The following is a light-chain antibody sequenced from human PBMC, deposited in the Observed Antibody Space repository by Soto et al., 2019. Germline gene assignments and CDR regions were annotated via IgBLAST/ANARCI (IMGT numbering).Light chain of an antibody. Sequence: EIVLTQSPGTLSLSPGERATLSCRASRSFASSYLAWYQHKPGQAPRLLIYAASIRATGVPDRFSGSGPGTDFTLTISRLEPEDSAVYYCQQYGASPPYTFGQGTKVEIK. CDR1: RSFASSY. CDR2: AAS. J-gene: IGKJ2*01. V-gene: IGKV3-20*01. CDR3: QQYGASPPYT.